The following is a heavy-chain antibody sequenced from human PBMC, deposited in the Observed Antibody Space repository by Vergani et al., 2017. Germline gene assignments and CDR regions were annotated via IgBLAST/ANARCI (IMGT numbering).Heavy chain of an antibody. Sequence: QITLKESGPTLVKPTQTLTLTCTLSGFSLNTLGLSVAWIRQPPGKTLYSLAPIYWNNDQHYRPSLNNRVTITKDTSKNQLVLTMTNMDYVVTGNCYCVYRTAECGCTGYVYPFYSYFRMDVWGKGTMVTVSS. J-gene: IGHJ6*04. D-gene: IGHD3-16*01. V-gene: IGHV2-5*04. CDR3: VYRTAECGCTGYVYPFYSYFRMDV. CDR1: GFSLNTLGLS. CDR2: IYWNNDQ.